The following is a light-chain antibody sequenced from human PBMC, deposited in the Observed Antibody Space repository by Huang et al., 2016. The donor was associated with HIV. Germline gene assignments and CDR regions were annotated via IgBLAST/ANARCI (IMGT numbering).Light chain of an antibody. CDR3: QQFNNWPPRFT. V-gene: IGKV3-15*01. CDR2: GAS. CDR1: QNIGDN. Sequence: EIVMTQSPATLSVSPGERATHSCRASQNIGDNLTWYQHKPGKAPRHLIYGASTRATGIPPRFSGSGSGTEFTLTISGLESEDFAVYYCQQFNNWPPRFTFGPGTTVDVK. J-gene: IGKJ3*01.